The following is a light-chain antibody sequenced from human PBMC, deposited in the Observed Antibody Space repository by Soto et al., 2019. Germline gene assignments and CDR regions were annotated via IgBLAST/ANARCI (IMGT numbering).Light chain of an antibody. J-gene: IGKJ3*01. CDR2: KVS. V-gene: IGKV1-5*03. CDR1: QSISSW. CDR3: QQYGSSSIFS. Sequence: DIQMTQSPCTLSASVGDKVIITCRVSQSISSWLAWYQQKPGKALKLLIYKVSTLESGVPSNFSGSGSGTEFTLTISRLDPEDFAVYYCQQYGSSSIFSFGPGTKVDI.